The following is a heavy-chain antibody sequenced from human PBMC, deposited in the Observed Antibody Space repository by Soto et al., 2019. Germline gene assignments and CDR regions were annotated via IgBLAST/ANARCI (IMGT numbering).Heavy chain of an antibody. V-gene: IGHV1-58*01. J-gene: IGHJ6*02. CDR2: IVVGSGNT. Sequence: SVKVSCKASGFTFTSSAVQWVRQARGQRLEWIGWIVVGSGNTNYAQKFQERVTITRDVSTSTAYMELSSLRSEDTAVYYCAADSLYCSSTSCYIHYYYGMDVWGQGTTVTVSS. CDR1: GFTFTSSA. D-gene: IGHD2-2*02. CDR3: AADSLYCSSTSCYIHYYYGMDV.